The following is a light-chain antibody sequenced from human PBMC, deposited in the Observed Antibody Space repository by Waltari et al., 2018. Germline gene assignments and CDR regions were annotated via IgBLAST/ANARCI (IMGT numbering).Light chain of an antibody. CDR2: QDN. J-gene: IGLJ2*01. V-gene: IGLV3-1*01. CDR1: TLANNY. CDR3: QSWAADNII. Sequence: ELTPPHSVSVSPGQTATISCSGETLANNYATWYQQRPGQSPLLIIYQDNRRPSEIPDRFSGSGSGNTATLTIRGAQVQDEADYYCQSWAADNIIFGGPTKLTVL.